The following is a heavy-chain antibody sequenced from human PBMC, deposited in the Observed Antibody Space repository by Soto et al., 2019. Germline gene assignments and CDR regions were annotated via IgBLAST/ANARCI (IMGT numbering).Heavy chain of an antibody. CDR1: GFTFSTYA. V-gene: IGHV3-23*01. CDR3: AKDGRGFYDTSGRGY. D-gene: IGHD3-22*01. CDR2: ISSGGSST. Sequence: EVQLLESGGGLVQPGGSLRLSCAASGFTFSTYAMSWVRQAPGKGLEWVSAISSGGSSTYYADSVKGRFTISRDNSKHTLLLQKISLRAEDTAIYYCAKDGRGFYDTSGRGYWGQGTLVTVSS. J-gene: IGHJ4*02.